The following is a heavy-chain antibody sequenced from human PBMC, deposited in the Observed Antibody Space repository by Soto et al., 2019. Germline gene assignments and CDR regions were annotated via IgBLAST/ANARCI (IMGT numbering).Heavy chain of an antibody. Sequence: PGGSLRLSCSGSGFTSSRHSLYWVRQPPGKGLQCVSSISGSGGSIYYAESVKGRFTISRDNSKNTLYLQMTSLSSEDSAVYYCVKVSGYCTGGSCFSYFDYWGQGTPVTVSS. D-gene: IGHD2-15*01. V-gene: IGHV3-64D*06. CDR1: GFTSSRHS. CDR3: VKVSGYCTGGSCFSYFDY. CDR2: ISGSGGSI. J-gene: IGHJ4*02.